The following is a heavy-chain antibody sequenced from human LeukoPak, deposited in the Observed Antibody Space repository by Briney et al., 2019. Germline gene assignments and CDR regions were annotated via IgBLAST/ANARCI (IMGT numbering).Heavy chain of an antibody. CDR1: GGTFSSYD. J-gene: IGHJ4*02. V-gene: IGHV1-69*04. D-gene: IGHD6-13*01. Sequence: GASVKVSCKASGGTFSSYDVSWVRHAPGQGLEWMGRIIPIFGIANYAQKFQGRVTITADKSTSTAYMELSSLRSEDTAVYYCARDSSSGEVVDYWGQGTLVTVSS. CDR3: ARDSSSGEVVDY. CDR2: IIPIFGIA.